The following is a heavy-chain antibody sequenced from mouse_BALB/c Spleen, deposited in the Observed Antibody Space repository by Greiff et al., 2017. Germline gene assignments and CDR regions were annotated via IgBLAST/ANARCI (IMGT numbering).Heavy chain of an antibody. J-gene: IGHJ3*01. CDR3: ASEEGDGNLFAY. Sequence: EVQLQQSGPELEKPGASVEISCKASGYSFTGYNMNWVKQSNGKSLEWIGNIDPYYGGTSYNQKFKGKATLTVDKSSNTAYMQLRSLTSEDSAVYCCASEEGDGNLFAYWGQGTLVTVTA. V-gene: IGHV1-39*01. D-gene: IGHD2-1*01. CDR2: IDPYYGGT. CDR1: GYSFTGYN.